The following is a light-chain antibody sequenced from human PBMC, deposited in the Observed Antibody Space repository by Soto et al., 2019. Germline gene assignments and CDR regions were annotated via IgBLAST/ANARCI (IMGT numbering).Light chain of an antibody. CDR2: GAS. V-gene: IGKV3D-15*01. Sequence: ERVMTQSPATLSVSPGERATLSCRASQNVGSNLAWYQQKPGRAPRLLIYGASTRATGIPARFSGSGSVTEFTLTISSLQSEDFAVYYCQQYNNWPITLGQGTRLEIK. J-gene: IGKJ5*01. CDR3: QQYNNWPIT. CDR1: QNVGSN.